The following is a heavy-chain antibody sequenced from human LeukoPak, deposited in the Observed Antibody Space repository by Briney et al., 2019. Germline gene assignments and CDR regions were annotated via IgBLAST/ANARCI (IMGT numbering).Heavy chain of an antibody. CDR2: ISSSGSTI. V-gene: IGHV3-11*01. Sequence: GGSLRLSCAASGFTFSDYYMSWIRQAPGKGLEWVSYISSSGSTICYADSVKGRFTISRDNSKNTLYLQMNSLRAEDTAVYYCAKEIGGSGSIDYWGQGTLVTVSS. CDR1: GFTFSDYY. CDR3: AKEIGGSGSIDY. D-gene: IGHD2-15*01. J-gene: IGHJ4*02.